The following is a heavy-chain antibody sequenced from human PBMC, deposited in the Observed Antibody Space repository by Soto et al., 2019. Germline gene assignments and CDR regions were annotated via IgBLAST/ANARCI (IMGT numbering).Heavy chain of an antibody. D-gene: IGHD2-15*01. J-gene: IGHJ4*02. V-gene: IGHV3-30-3*01. CDR1: GFTFSSFA. CDR2: ISSDVVNY. CDR3: ARGGAWTPEGLGY. Sequence: QVQLVESGGGVVQPGRSLRLSGAASGFTFSSFAMHWVRQAPGKGLEWLAVISSDVVNYYYAESVKGRFTISRDNSKNTLYLQMNSLRNEDTAVYYWARGGAWTPEGLGYWGQGTLVTVSS.